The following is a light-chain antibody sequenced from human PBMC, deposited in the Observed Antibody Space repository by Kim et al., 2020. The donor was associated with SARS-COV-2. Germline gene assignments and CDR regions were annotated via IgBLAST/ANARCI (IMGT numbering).Light chain of an antibody. Sequence: GQSVTIACTGTSRDVGGYNYVSWYQQHPGKAPKLMICDVSKRPSGVPDRFSGSKSGNTASLTISGLQAEDEADYYCCSYAGSYDYVFGTGTKVTVL. J-gene: IGLJ1*01. CDR1: SRDVGGYNY. CDR2: DVS. V-gene: IGLV2-11*01. CDR3: CSYAGSYDYV.